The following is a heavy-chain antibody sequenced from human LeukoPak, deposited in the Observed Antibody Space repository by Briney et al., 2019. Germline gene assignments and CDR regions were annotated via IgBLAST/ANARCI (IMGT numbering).Heavy chain of an antibody. Sequence: PGGSLRLSCAASGFTFSSYSMNWVRQAPGKGLEWVSGISWNSGRIGYADSVKGRFTISRDNAKNSLYLQMNSLRPEDTAFYYCTKAYGSGSYTSPFDYWGQGTLVTVSS. J-gene: IGHJ4*02. D-gene: IGHD3-10*01. V-gene: IGHV3-9*01. CDR2: ISWNSGRI. CDR3: TKAYGSGSYTSPFDY. CDR1: GFTFSSYS.